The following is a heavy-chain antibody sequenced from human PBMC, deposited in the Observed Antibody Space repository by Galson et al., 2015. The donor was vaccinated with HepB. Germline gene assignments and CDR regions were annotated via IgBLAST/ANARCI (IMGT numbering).Heavy chain of an antibody. CDR3: ARQYDTSGYYAY. V-gene: IGHV1-69*13. J-gene: IGHJ4*02. CDR1: GGTFSSHT. D-gene: IGHD3-22*01. Sequence: SVKVSCKASGGTFSSHTISWVRQAPGQGLEWMGGIIPMFGSGHYAQKFQGRVTITADESKSTTYMELRSLRSEDTAVYYCARQYDTSGYYAYWGQGTLVTVSS. CDR2: IIPMFGSG.